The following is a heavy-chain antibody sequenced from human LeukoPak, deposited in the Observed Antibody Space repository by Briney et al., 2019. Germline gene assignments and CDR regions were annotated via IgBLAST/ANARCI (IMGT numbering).Heavy chain of an antibody. Sequence: SETLSLTCTVSGGSISSYYWSWIRQPPGKGLEWIGYIYYSGSTNYNPSLKSRVTISVDTSKNQFSLKLSSVTAADTAVYYCARVRFFDTTGYYYDMDVWGKGTTVTVSS. D-gene: IGHD3-22*01. CDR2: IYYSGST. J-gene: IGHJ6*03. CDR1: GGSISSYY. CDR3: ARVRFFDTTGYYYDMDV. V-gene: IGHV4-59*01.